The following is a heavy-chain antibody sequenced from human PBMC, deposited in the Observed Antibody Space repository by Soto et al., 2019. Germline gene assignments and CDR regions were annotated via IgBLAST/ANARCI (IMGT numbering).Heavy chain of an antibody. V-gene: IGHV5-51*01. CDR2: IYPGDSDT. CDR3: ARHSPVRRFGEARSDYYYYYMDV. J-gene: IGHJ6*03. CDR1: GYSFTSYW. D-gene: IGHD3-10*01. Sequence: GESLKISCKGSGYSFTSYWIGWVRQMPGKGLEWMGIIYPGDSDTRYSPSFQGQVTISADKSISTAYLQWSSLKASDTAMYYCARHSPVRRFGEARSDYYYYYMDVWGKGTTVTVSS.